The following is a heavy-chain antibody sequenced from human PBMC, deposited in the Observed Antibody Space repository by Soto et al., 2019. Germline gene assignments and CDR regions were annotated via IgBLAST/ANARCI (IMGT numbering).Heavy chain of an antibody. Sequence: GGSLRLSCAASGFTFSSYGMHWVRQAPGKGLEWVAVISYDGSNKYYADSVKGRFTISRDNSKNTLYLQMNSLRAEDTAVYYCAKVYCGGDCYSYYFDYWGQGTLVTVS. D-gene: IGHD2-21*02. J-gene: IGHJ4*02. CDR1: GFTFSSYG. CDR3: AKVYCGGDCYSYYFDY. V-gene: IGHV3-30*18. CDR2: ISYDGSNK.